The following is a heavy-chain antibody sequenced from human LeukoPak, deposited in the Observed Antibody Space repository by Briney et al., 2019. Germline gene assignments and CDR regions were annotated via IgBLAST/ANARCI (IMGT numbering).Heavy chain of an antibody. Sequence: ASVTVSCKASGYTFTSYYMHWVRQAPGQGLEWMGIINPSGGSTSYAQKFQGRVTMTRGTSTSTVYMELSRLRSDDTAVYYCAREKRGVLEWYNWFDPWGQGTLVTVSS. CDR1: GYTFTSYY. CDR3: AREKRGVLEWYNWFDP. CDR2: INPSGGST. J-gene: IGHJ5*02. D-gene: IGHD3-3*01. V-gene: IGHV1-46*01.